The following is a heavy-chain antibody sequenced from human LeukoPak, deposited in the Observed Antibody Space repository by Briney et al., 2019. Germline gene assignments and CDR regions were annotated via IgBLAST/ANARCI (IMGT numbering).Heavy chain of an antibody. J-gene: IGHJ1*01. CDR2: ISRSSRHV. V-gene: IGHV3-21*01. Sequence: PGGSLRLSCAASGFTFSDYSMNWVRQAPGKGLVWVSSISRSSRHVYYAGSVKGRFTISRDNAKNSLYLQMNSLRAEDMAVYFCVRDLMGSGSTTAYLHHWGQGTLVTVSS. D-gene: IGHD1-1*01. CDR3: VRDLMGSGSTTAYLHH. CDR1: GFTFSDYS.